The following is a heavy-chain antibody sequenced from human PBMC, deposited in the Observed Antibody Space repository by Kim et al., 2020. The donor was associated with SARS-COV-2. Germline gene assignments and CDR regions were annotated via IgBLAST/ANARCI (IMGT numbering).Heavy chain of an antibody. CDR2: IYYSGST. CDR3: ASNYYDSSGYHADY. D-gene: IGHD3-22*01. J-gene: IGHJ4*02. Sequence: SETLSLTCTVSGGSISSGSYYWGWIRQPPGKGLEWIGSIYYSGSTYYNPSLKSRVTISVDTSKNQFSLKLSSVTAADTAVYYCASNYYDSSGYHADYWGQGTLVTVSS. CDR1: GGSISSGSYY. V-gene: IGHV4-39*01.